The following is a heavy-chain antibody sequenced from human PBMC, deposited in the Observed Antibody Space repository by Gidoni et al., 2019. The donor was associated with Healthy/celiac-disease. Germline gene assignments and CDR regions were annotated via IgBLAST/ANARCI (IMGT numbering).Heavy chain of an antibody. J-gene: IGHJ3*02. CDR2: IWYDGSNK. CDR3: ARDQRGAGLAFDI. CDR1: GFTFSSYG. V-gene: IGHV3-33*01. D-gene: IGHD6-19*01. Sequence: QVQLVESGGGVVQPGRPLRLSCAASGFTFSSYGMHWGRQAPGKGLEWVAVIWYDGSNKYYADSVKGRFTISRDNSKNTLYLQMNSLRAEDTAVYYCARDQRGAGLAFDIWGQGTMVTVSS.